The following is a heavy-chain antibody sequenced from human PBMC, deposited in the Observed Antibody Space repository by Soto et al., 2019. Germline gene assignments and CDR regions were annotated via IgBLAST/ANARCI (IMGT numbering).Heavy chain of an antibody. Sequence: GGSLRLSCSASGFTFSSYAIHWVRQAPGKGLEYVSSISSNGGSTFYADSVKGRFTISRDNSKNTLYLQMSSLRADDTAVYYCVPGIRSAISGPRGVWFDPWGQGTLVTVSS. V-gene: IGHV3-64D*08. CDR3: VPGIRSAISGPRGVWFDP. J-gene: IGHJ5*02. CDR2: ISSNGGST. D-gene: IGHD2-2*01. CDR1: GFTFSSYA.